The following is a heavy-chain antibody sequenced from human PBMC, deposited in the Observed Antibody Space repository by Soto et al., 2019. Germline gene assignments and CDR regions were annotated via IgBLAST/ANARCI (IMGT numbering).Heavy chain of an antibody. V-gene: IGHV3-23*01. CDR1: GXTFSNYA. CDR3: AKDRVILTAPYDALHI. D-gene: IGHD2-21*02. CDR2: ISGSGDNT. J-gene: IGHJ3*02. Sequence: GSLRLSSAASGXTFSNYAMSWVRQAPGKGLEWVSAISGSGDNTFYADSVKGRFTISRDNSKNTLYLQMNSLRSEETAIYYCAKDRVILTAPYDALHIWGQGTMVPVSS.